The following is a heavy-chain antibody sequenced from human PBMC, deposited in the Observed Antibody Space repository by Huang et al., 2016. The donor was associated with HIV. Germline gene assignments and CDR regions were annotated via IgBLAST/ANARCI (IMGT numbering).Heavy chain of an antibody. CDR1: GYTLTELS. J-gene: IGHJ4*02. V-gene: IGHV1-24*01. CDR2: FDPEGGET. D-gene: IGHD3-22*01. Sequence: QVQLVQSGAEVKKPGASVKVSCKVSGYTLTELSMHWVRQAPGKGLEGMGGFDPEGGETIYAQKVQGRVTMTEDRSTDTAYMELISLRSEDTAVYYCATVYRRFRNHDSGDYYFDYWDQGTLVTVSS. CDR3: ATVYRRFRNHDSGDYYFDY.